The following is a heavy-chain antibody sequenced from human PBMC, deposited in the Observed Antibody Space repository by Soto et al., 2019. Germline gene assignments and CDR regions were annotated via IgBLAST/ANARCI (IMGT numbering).Heavy chain of an antibody. J-gene: IGHJ4*02. Sequence: QEQLVQSGPEVKKPGSSVKVSCKDSGGLFSSFAISWVRQAPGEGLEWLGGSIPGFGTTNYAEKFQGRVTITADESTNTAYMELTSLTSGDTAIYYCARGGGPYVWFNEFWGQGTLDTVSS. V-gene: IGHV1-69*01. CDR2: SIPGFGTT. D-gene: IGHD3-16*01. CDR1: GGLFSSFA. CDR3: ARGGGPYVWFNEF.